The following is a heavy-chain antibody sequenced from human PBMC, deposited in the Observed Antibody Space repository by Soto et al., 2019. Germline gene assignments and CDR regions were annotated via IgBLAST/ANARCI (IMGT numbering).Heavy chain of an antibody. CDR1: GCTFSSYA. Sequence: GGSLRLSCAASGCTFSSYAMSCVRQAPGKGLEWVSAISGSGGSTYYADSVKGRFTISRDNSKNTLYLQMNSLRAEDTAVYYCAKDLKDRITIFGVVTDAFDIWGQGTMVTVS. CDR3: AKDLKDRITIFGVVTDAFDI. CDR2: ISGSGGST. J-gene: IGHJ3*02. D-gene: IGHD3-3*01. V-gene: IGHV3-23*01.